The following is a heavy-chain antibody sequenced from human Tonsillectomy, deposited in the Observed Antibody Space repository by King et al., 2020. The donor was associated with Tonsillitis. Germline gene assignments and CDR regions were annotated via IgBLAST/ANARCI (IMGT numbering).Heavy chain of an antibody. CDR3: ARGRWLLKNFDY. CDR2: INHSGST. V-gene: IGHV4-34*01. CDR1: GGSFSGYY. Sequence: VQLQQWGAGLLKPSETLSLTCAVYGGSFSGYYWSWIRQPPGKGLEWIGEINHSGSTNYNPSLKSRVTISVDTSKNQFSLKLSSVTAADTAVYYCARGRWLLKNFDYWGQGTLVTVSS. J-gene: IGHJ4*02. D-gene: IGHD5-12*01.